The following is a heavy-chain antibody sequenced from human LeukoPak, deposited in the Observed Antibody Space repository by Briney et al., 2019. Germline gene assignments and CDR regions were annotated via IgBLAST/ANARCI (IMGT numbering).Heavy chain of an antibody. CDR1: GFTFSNYA. CDR2: ISGSGGST. J-gene: IGHJ5*02. D-gene: IGHD4-11*01. V-gene: IGHV3-23*01. Sequence: PGGSLRLSCAASGFTFSNYAMNWVRQAPGKGLEWVSGISGSGGSTYYADSVKGRFTISRDNSKNTLYLQMISLRAEDTAVYYCAKDRYSNYGNWFDPSGQGTLVTVFS. CDR3: AKDRYSNYGNWFDP.